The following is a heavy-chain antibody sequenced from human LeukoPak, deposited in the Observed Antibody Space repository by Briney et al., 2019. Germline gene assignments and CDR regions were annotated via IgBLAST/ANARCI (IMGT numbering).Heavy chain of an antibody. CDR3: ARGPHSSPRPFRPHFDY. D-gene: IGHD6-13*01. CDR2: IVYSGST. Sequence: SETLSLTCAVFGASFDGYYWTWIRQSPGKGLEWIGEIVYSGSTNYNPSLKSRVTISVDTSKNQFSLKLSSVTAADMAVYYCARGPHSSPRPFRPHFDYWGQGTLVTVSS. V-gene: IGHV4-34*01. J-gene: IGHJ4*02. CDR1: GASFDGYY.